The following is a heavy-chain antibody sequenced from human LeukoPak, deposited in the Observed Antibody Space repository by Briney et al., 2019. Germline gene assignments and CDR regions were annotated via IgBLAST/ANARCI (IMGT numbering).Heavy chain of an antibody. CDR2: INHSGST. CDR3: ARGRVGLLDP. V-gene: IGHV4-34*01. D-gene: IGHD3/OR15-3a*01. CDR1: GGSFSGYY. J-gene: IGHJ5*02. Sequence: PSETLSLTCAVYGGSFSGYYWSWIRQPPGKGLEWIGEINHSGSTNYNPSLKSRVTISVDTSKNQFSRKLSSVTAADTAVYYCARGRVGLLDPWGQGTLVTVSS.